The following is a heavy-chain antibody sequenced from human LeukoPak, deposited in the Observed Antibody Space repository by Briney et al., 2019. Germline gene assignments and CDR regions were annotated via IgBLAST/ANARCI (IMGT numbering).Heavy chain of an antibody. Sequence: PGGSLRLSCAASGFTFSSYWMSWVRQAPGKGPEGVANIKQDGSEKYYVDSVKGRFTISSDNAKNSLYLQMNSLRAEDTALYYCARDRNYDFWSGYYFDYWGQGTLVTVSS. V-gene: IGHV3-7*01. CDR3: ARDRNYDFWSGYYFDY. D-gene: IGHD3-3*01. J-gene: IGHJ4*02. CDR1: GFTFSSYW. CDR2: IKQDGSEK.